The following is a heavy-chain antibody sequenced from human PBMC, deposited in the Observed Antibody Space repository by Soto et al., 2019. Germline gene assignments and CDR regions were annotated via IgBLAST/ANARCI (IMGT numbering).Heavy chain of an antibody. J-gene: IGHJ4*02. CDR1: GFTFSSYA. CDR3: ARDLSGPLDY. D-gene: IGHD3-16*02. CDR2: ISGSGGTT. Sequence: VGSLRLSCAASGFTFSSYAMSWVRQAPGKGLECVSTISGSGGTTYYADSVKGRFTISRDTSKNTLYLQMNSLRAEDTAVYYCARDLSGPLDYWGQGTPVTVSS. V-gene: IGHV3-23*01.